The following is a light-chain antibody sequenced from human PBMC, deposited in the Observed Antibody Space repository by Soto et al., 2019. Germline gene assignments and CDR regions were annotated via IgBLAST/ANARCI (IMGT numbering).Light chain of an antibody. CDR3: QERSRWPRGT. CDR1: QSVSVN. J-gene: IGKJ4*01. CDR2: HAS. V-gene: IGKV3-11*01. Sequence: EIVLTQSPATLSLSPGERATLSCRASQSVSVNLAWFQQKPGQAPRLLIFHASQRAAGIPARFGGSGSGTEFTLTISSLEPEDFAVYYCQERSRWPRGTFGGGTKVEI.